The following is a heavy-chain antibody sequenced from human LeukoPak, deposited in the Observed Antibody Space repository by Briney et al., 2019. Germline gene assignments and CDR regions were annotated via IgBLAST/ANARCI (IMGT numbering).Heavy chain of an antibody. Sequence: ASVKVSCKASGGTFSSYAISWVRQAPGQGLEWMGWINPNSGGTNYAQKFQGRVTMTRDTSISTAYMELSRLRSDDTAVYYCARDQDGYCSSTSCLSFDYWGQGTLVTVSS. J-gene: IGHJ4*02. V-gene: IGHV1-2*02. CDR1: GGTFSSYA. CDR3: ARDQDGYCSSTSCLSFDY. D-gene: IGHD2-2*03. CDR2: INPNSGGT.